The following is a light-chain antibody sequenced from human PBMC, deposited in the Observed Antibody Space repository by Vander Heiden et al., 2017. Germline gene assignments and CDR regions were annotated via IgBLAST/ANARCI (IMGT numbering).Light chain of an antibody. CDR2: AAS. V-gene: IGKV1-8*01. Sequence: AIRRTQSHSSLSASAGDRVTITCRASQGISSYLAWYQQKPGKAPKLLIYAASSLQSGVPSRFSGSGSGTDFTLTISSLQPEDFATYYCQQYYSYPRTFGQGTKVEIK. J-gene: IGKJ1*01. CDR1: QGISSY. CDR3: QQYYSYPRT.